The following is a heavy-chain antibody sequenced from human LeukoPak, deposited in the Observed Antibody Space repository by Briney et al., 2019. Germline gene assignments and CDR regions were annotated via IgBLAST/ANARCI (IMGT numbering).Heavy chain of an antibody. CDR3: AGVSSSSWRFLDY. D-gene: IGHD6-13*01. V-gene: IGHV4-34*01. J-gene: IGHJ4*02. Sequence: PSETLSLTCAVYGGSFSGYYWSWIRQPPGKGLEWIGEINHSGSTNYNPSLKSRVTISVDTSKNQFSLKLSSVTAADTAVYYCAGVSSSSWRFLDYWGQGTLVTVSS. CDR2: INHSGST. CDR1: GGSFSGYY.